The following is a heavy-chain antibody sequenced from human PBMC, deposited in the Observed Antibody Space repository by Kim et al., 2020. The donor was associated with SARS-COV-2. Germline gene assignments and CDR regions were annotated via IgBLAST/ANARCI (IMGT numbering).Heavy chain of an antibody. V-gene: IGHV3-9*01. CDR2: INWNSGAI. CDR1: GFRFDDYA. J-gene: IGHJ5*01. D-gene: IGHD6-13*01. CDR3: VRGATAGINWFDS. Sequence: GGSLRLSCVASGFRFDDYAMEWVRQGPGKGLEWISHINWNSGAILYADSVKGRFTISRDNAKNSLYLQMNSLTTEDTALYYCVRGATAGINWFDSWGQGALVAVAS.